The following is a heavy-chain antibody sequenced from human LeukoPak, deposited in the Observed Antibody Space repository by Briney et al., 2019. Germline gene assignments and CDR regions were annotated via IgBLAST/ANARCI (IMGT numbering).Heavy chain of an antibody. V-gene: IGHV4-34*01. Sequence: SETLSLTCGVRGVSFSGNYWSWIRQSLGKGLEWIGEIYQTKYTTYNPSLKSRVTIWADTSVNQLSLTVTSVTAADTAIYYCARIRCSPGDDSCYNYWGRGTLVTVSS. CDR2: IYQTKYT. J-gene: IGHJ4*02. D-gene: IGHD2-21*01. CDR1: GVSFSGNY. CDR3: ARIRCSPGDDSCYNY.